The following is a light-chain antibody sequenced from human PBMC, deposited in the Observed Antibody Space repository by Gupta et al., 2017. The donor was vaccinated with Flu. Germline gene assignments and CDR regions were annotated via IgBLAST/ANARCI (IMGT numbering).Light chain of an antibody. V-gene: IGLV2-8*01. J-gene: IGLJ3*02. CDR1: SSDVGGYNY. Sequence: TSSDVGGYNYVSWYQQPPGEVPNLMFYGVSKRPSGVPDRFSGSKSGNTASLTVSGLQAEDEADYYCSSYAGSNNWVFGGGTKVTVL. CDR2: GVS. CDR3: SSYAGSNNWV.